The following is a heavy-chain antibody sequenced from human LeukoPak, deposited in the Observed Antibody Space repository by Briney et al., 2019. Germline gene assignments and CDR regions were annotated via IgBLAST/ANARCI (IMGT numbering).Heavy chain of an antibody. Sequence: SVKVSCRASGGTFSSYAISWVRQAPGQGLEWMGGIIPIFGTANYAQKFQGRVTITADESTSTAYMELSSLRSEDTAVYYCARSPQWLVLSPAHFDYWGQGTLVTVSS. J-gene: IGHJ4*02. D-gene: IGHD6-19*01. CDR3: ARSPQWLVLSPAHFDY. CDR2: IIPIFGTA. CDR1: GGTFSSYA. V-gene: IGHV1-69*13.